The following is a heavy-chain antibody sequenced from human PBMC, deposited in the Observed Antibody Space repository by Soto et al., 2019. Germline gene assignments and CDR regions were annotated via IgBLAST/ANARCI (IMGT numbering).Heavy chain of an antibody. CDR3: TRSDYDTSGYTDY. D-gene: IGHD3-22*01. Sequence: QVHLVESGRGLVKPGGSLRLSCATSGFAFSAYYMSWIRQAPGKGLEWFSYISESGTTIYYADSVKGRFTMSRDNAKNSLYLQMNSLRAADTAVYYCTRSDYDTSGYTDYWGQGTLVTVSS. CDR1: GFAFSAYY. V-gene: IGHV3-11*01. CDR2: ISESGTTI. J-gene: IGHJ4*02.